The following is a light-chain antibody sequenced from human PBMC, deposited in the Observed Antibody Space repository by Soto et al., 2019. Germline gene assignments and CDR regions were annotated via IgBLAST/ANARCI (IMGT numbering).Light chain of an antibody. Sequence: EIVLTQSPDTLSLSPGERATLSCRASQSVSSDYLVWYRQKPGQAPRLLIYGASRRATGIPDRFSGSGSGTDFMLTISRLEPEDFAVYYCQHYDNAPPSATVXPGAKVDSK. V-gene: IGKV3-20*01. CDR3: QHYDNAPPSAT. J-gene: IGKJ3*01. CDR1: QSVSSDY. CDR2: GAS.